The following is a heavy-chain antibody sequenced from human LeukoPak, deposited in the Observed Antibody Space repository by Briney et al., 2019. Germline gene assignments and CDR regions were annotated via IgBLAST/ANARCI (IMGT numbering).Heavy chain of an antibody. CDR3: ASGAGYSSSWSAFDI. D-gene: IGHD6-13*01. CDR2: IKQDGSER. Sequence: PGGSLRLSCAASGFTFSSHWMNWVRPAPGKGLEWVAKIKQDGSERYYVDSVKGRFTISRDNAKNSLYLQMNSLRAEDTAVYYCASGAGYSSSWSAFDIWGQGTMVTVSS. V-gene: IGHV3-7*05. CDR1: GFTFSSHW. J-gene: IGHJ3*02.